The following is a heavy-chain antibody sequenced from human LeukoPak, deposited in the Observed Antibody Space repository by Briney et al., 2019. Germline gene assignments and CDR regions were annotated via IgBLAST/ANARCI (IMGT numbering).Heavy chain of an antibody. CDR3: ARDDALGDNALDI. CDR2: ILNDGSQK. CDR1: GVTFSSYG. V-gene: IGHV3-33*01. Sequence: GGSLRLSCAASGVTFSSYGMHWVRQAPGKGLEWVAVILNDGSQKKYADSVKGRFTISRDNSKNTLFLQMNSLRAEDTAVYYCARDDALGDNALDIWGQGTMVTVSS. D-gene: IGHD3-16*01. J-gene: IGHJ3*02.